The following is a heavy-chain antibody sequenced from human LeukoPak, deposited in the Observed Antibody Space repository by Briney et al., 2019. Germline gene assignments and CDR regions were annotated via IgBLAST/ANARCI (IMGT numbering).Heavy chain of an antibody. CDR2: ISYDGSNK. CDR3: AKDSSTPTIFGVVIPTTPDY. CDR1: GFTFSSYG. V-gene: IGHV3-30*18. D-gene: IGHD3-3*01. Sequence: QPGGSLRLSCAASGFTFSSYGMHWVRQAPGKGLEWVAVISYDGSNKYYADSVKGRFTISRDNSKNTLYLQMNSLRAEDTAVYYCAKDSSTPTIFGVVIPTTPDYWGQGTLVTVSS. J-gene: IGHJ4*02.